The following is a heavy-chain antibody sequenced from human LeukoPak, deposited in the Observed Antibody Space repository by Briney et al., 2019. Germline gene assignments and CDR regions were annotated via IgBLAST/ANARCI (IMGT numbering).Heavy chain of an antibody. CDR3: AKEYTGTFSPFPSYFDN. V-gene: IGHV3-30*02. Sequence: GGSLRLSCAASGFTFSYYGMHWVRQAPGKGLEWVAFIRYDGSNKYYADSVKGRFTISRDNSKNTLYLQMNSLRAEDTAIYYCAKEYTGTFSPFPSYFDNWGQGTLVTVSS. CDR1: GFTFSYYG. D-gene: IGHD1-26*01. CDR2: IRYDGSNK. J-gene: IGHJ4*02.